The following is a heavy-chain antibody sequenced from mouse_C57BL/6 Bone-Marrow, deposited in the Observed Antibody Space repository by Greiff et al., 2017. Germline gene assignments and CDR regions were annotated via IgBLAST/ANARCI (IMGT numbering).Heavy chain of an antibody. V-gene: IGHV1-81*01. D-gene: IGHD1-1*01. Sequence: QVQLQQSGAELARPGASVKLSCKASGYTFTSSGISWVKQRTGQGLEWIGEIYPRSGNTYYNEKFKGKATLTADKSSSTAYMELRSLTSEDSAVYFCARGTYGSSSYWYFDVWGTGTTVTVSS. CDR1: GYTFTSSG. J-gene: IGHJ1*03. CDR3: ARGTYGSSSYWYFDV. CDR2: IYPRSGNT.